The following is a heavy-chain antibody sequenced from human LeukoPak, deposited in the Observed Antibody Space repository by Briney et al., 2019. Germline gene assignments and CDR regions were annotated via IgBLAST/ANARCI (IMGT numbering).Heavy chain of an antibody. J-gene: IGHJ4*02. V-gene: IGHV3-23*01. Sequence: SGGSLRLSCAASGFTFGTHAMTWVRQAPGKGLEWVSGMSGRGDTSYYADSVKGRFTISRDNSKNTLFLQMNSLRAEDTAVYYCAKLAGIRGWFVYYFGYWGQGTLVTVSS. CDR2: MSGRGDTS. D-gene: IGHD6-19*01. CDR1: GFTFGTHA. CDR3: AKLAGIRGWFVYYFGY.